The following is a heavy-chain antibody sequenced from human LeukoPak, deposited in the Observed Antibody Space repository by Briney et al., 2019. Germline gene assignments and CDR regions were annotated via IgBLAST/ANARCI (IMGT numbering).Heavy chain of an antibody. D-gene: IGHD6-13*01. Sequence: SGTLSLTCAVSGGSISSSNWWSWVRQPPGKGLEWIGEIYHSGSTNYNPSLKSRVTISVDKSKNQFSLKLSSVTAADTAVYYCARGPGSLSSSRFRYNWFDPWGQGTLVTVSS. V-gene: IGHV4-4*02. CDR3: ARGPGSLSSSRFRYNWFDP. CDR1: GGSISSSNW. CDR2: IYHSGST. J-gene: IGHJ5*02.